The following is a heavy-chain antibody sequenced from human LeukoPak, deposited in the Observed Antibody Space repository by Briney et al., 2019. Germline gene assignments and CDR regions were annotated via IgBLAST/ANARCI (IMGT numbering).Heavy chain of an antibody. CDR1: GGSFSGYY. J-gene: IGHJ4*02. Sequence: PSETLSLTCAVYGGSFSGYYWSWIRQPPGKGLEWIGEINHSGSTNYNPSLKSRVTVSVDTSKNQFSLKLSSVTAADTAVYYCARGARLYYYDSSGYFAYWGQGTLVTVSS. V-gene: IGHV4-34*01. CDR2: INHSGST. D-gene: IGHD3-22*01. CDR3: ARGARLYYYDSSGYFAY.